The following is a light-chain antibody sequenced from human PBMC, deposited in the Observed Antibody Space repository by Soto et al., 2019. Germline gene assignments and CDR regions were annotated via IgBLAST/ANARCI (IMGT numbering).Light chain of an antibody. Sequence: QSLLTQPPSVSAAPGQKVTISCSGSSSNIGNNFVSWFQQLPGAAPKLLIYDNNNRPSGIPDRFSGSKSGTSATLGITGLQTGDEADYYCGTWDSSLSVGVFGGGTKLTVL. CDR2: DNN. V-gene: IGLV1-51*01. CDR1: SSNIGNNF. J-gene: IGLJ2*01. CDR3: GTWDSSLSVGV.